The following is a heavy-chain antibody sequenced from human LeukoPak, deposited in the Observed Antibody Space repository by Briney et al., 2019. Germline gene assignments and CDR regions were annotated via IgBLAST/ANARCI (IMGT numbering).Heavy chain of an antibody. CDR2: IWYDESTK. D-gene: IGHD5-12*01. Sequence: GGSLRLSCVASGFTFSNFDMHWVRQAPGKGLEWVALIWYDESTKYYGDSVRGRFTISRDNSKNTLNLQMNSLRAEDTAVYYCARIRSNSGWHHFDYWGQGTLVTVSS. J-gene: IGHJ4*02. CDR1: GFTFSNFD. V-gene: IGHV3-33*01. CDR3: ARIRSNSGWHHFDY.